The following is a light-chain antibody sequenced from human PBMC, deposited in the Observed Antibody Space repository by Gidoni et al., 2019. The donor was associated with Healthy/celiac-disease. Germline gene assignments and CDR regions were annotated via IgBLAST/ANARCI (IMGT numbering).Light chain of an antibody. V-gene: IGKV1-39*01. CDR3: QQSYSTPWT. Sequence: DIQMTQSPSSLSASVGDRVTITCRASQDISSDLNWYQQKPGKAPKLLIYAASSLQSGVPSRFSGSGSGTDFTLTISSLRPEDFATYYCQQSYSTPWTFGQGTKVEIK. J-gene: IGKJ1*01. CDR2: AAS. CDR1: QDISSD.